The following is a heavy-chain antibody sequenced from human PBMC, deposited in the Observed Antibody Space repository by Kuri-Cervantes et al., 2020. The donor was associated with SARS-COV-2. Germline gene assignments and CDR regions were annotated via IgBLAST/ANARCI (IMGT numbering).Heavy chain of an antibody. D-gene: IGHD2-15*01. CDR3: ARSGGSGPSRHPLPPIALDY. J-gene: IGHJ4*02. CDR1: GFTFSSYA. Sequence: GESLKISCAASGFTFSSYAMHWVRQAPGKGLEWVAVISYDGSNKYYADSVKGRFTISRDNSKNTLYLQMNSLRAEDTAVYYCARSGGSGPSRHPLPPIALDYWGQGTLVTVSS. CDR2: ISYDGSNK. V-gene: IGHV3-30-3*01.